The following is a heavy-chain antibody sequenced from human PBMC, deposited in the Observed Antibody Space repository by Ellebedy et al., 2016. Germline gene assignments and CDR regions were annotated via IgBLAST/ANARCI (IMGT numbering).Heavy chain of an antibody. Sequence: ASVKVSXXASGYTFTSYYMHWVRQAPGQGLEWMGIINPSGGSTSYAQKFQGRVTMTRDTSTSTVYMELSSLRSEDTAVYYCAREPYYEILTGYFHDAFDIWGQGTMVTVSS. V-gene: IGHV1-46*01. J-gene: IGHJ3*02. CDR1: GYTFTSYY. CDR3: AREPYYEILTGYFHDAFDI. D-gene: IGHD3-9*01. CDR2: INPSGGST.